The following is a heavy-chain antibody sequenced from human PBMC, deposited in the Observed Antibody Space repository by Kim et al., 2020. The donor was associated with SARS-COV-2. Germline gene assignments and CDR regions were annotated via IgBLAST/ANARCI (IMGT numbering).Heavy chain of an antibody. CDR3: AKDQYSGYDLQSYGMDV. J-gene: IGHJ6*02. Sequence: SGKGRFTISRSNAKNALYLQMNRLRAEDTALYYCAKDQYSGYDLQSYGMDVWGQGTTVTVSS. V-gene: IGHV3-9*01. D-gene: IGHD5-12*01.